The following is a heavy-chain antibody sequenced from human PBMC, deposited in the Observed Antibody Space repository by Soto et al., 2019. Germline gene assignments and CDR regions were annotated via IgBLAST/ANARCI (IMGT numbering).Heavy chain of an antibody. CDR3: ARVGGYDPFFHY. CDR1: GYTFTGYY. Sequence: QVQLVQSGAEVKKPGASVKVSCKASGYTFTGYYMHWVRQAPGQGLEWMGGIIPIFGTANYAQKFQGRVTITADESTSTAYMELSSLRSEDTAVYYCARVGGYDPFFHYWGQGTLVTVSS. V-gene: IGHV1-69*01. D-gene: IGHD5-12*01. CDR2: IIPIFGTA. J-gene: IGHJ4*02.